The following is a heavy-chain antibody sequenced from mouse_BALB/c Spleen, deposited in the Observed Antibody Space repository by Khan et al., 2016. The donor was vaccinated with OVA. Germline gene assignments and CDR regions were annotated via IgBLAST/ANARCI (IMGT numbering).Heavy chain of an antibody. CDR3: GSGINDYYAMDY. V-gene: IGHV1-87*01. J-gene: IGHJ4*01. CDR1: GYTFTSYW. CDR2: INPGAGDT. Sequence: QVQLQQSGAELARPGASVKLSCKASGYTFTSYWMQWVKQRPGQGLEWIGSINPGAGDTMYTQKFKGKATLTADKSSSTAYMQLSSLASEDSAVYYCGSGINDYYAMDYWGQGTSVTVSS.